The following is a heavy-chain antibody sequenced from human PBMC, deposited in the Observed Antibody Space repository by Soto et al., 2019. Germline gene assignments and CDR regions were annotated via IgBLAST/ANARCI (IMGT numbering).Heavy chain of an antibody. CDR1: GYSFTSYW. Sequence: PGESLKISCKGSGYSFTSYWIRWVRQMPGKGQERMVRIDPSDSYTNYSPSFQDHVNISADKSISTAYLQGSSLKASDTTMYYFARSRDSGSYYKKYYYYYGMDVWGQGTKVTVSS. J-gene: IGHJ6*02. D-gene: IGHD3-10*01. CDR3: ARSRDSGSYYKKYYYYYGMDV. CDR2: IDPSDSYT. V-gene: IGHV5-10-1*01.